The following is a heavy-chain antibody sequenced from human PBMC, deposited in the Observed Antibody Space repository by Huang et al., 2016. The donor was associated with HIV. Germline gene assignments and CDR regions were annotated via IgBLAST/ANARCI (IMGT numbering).Heavy chain of an antibody. V-gene: IGHV3-74*01. D-gene: IGHD3-22*01. CDR1: GFTFSSYW. J-gene: IGHJ4*02. CDR2: INRDGSRS. CDR3: VRDPRIQSWLNYFDY. Sequence: EVQLVESGGGLVQPGGSLRLSCAASGFTFSSYWMHWVGQAPGKGLVWVSSINRDGSRSGYADSVKGRFTISRDNAKNTLYLQMNSLRAEDTAVYYCVRDPRIQSWLNYFDYWGQGTLVSVSS.